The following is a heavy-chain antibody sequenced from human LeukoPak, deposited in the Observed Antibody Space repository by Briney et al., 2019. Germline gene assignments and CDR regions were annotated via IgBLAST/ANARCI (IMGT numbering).Heavy chain of an antibody. CDR2: INTNTGNP. D-gene: IGHD3-9*01. CDR1: GYTFTSYA. V-gene: IGHV7-4-1*02. Sequence: ASVKVSCKASGYTFTSYAMNWVRQAPGQGLEWMGWINTNTGNPTYAQGFTGRFVFSLDTSVSTAYLQISSLKAEDTAVYYCARDLYDILTGYYKGYYFDYWGQGTLVTVSS. J-gene: IGHJ4*02. CDR3: ARDLYDILTGYYKGYYFDY.